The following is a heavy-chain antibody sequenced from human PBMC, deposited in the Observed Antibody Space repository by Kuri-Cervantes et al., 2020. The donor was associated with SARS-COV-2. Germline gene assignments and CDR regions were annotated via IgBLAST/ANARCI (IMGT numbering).Heavy chain of an antibody. D-gene: IGHD3-22*01. V-gene: IGHV4-34*01. CDR1: GGSFSGYY. J-gene: IGHJ5*02. CDR3: ARHFGLTYYYGSSGYYYGSWFDP. CDR2: INHSGST. Sequence: GSLRLSCAVYGGSFSGYYWSWIRQPPGKGLEWIGEINHSGSTNYNPSLKSRVTISVDTSKNQFSLKLSSVTAADTAVYYCARHFGLTYYYGSSGYYYGSWFDPWGQGTLVTVSS.